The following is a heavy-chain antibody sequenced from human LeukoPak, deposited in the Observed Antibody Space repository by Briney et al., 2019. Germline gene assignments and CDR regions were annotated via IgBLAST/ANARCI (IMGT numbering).Heavy chain of an antibody. CDR3: ARDRGVRYFDWLPSPGDY. Sequence: GGSLRLSCAASGFTFSSYSMNWVRQAPGKGLEWVSSISSSSSYIYYADSVKGRFTISRDNAKNSLYLQMNSLRAEDTAVYYCARDRGVRYFDWLPSPGDYWGQGTLVTVSS. D-gene: IGHD3-9*01. J-gene: IGHJ4*02. CDR2: ISSSSSYI. V-gene: IGHV3-21*01. CDR1: GFTFSSYS.